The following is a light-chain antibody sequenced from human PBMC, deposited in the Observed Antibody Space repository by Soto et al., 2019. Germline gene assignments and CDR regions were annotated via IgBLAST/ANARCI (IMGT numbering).Light chain of an antibody. J-gene: IGKJ1*01. V-gene: IGKV1-5*03. CDR1: QSISSW. CDR2: KAS. Sequence: DIQMTQSPSTLSASVGDRVTITCRASQSISSWLAWYQQKPGKAPKLLIYKASSLESGVPSRFSGGGSGTEFTLTICSLQPDDFATYYCQQYNSYWTFGQGTKVEIK. CDR3: QQYNSYWT.